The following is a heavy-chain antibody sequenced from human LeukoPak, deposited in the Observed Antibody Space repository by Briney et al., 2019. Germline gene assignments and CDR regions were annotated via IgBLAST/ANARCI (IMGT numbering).Heavy chain of an antibody. D-gene: IGHD3-10*01. CDR3: ARVTMVRGVIINWYYGMDV. J-gene: IGHJ6*02. CDR1: GFTFSDYW. Sequence: GGSLRLSCTASGFTFSDYWMTWVRQAPGKGPEWVANIKQDGSQRYYVDSVRGRFTISRDNAKNSLYLQMNSLRAEDTAVYYCARVTMVRGVIINWYYGMDVWGQGTTVTVSS. CDR2: IKQDGSQR. V-gene: IGHV3-7*01.